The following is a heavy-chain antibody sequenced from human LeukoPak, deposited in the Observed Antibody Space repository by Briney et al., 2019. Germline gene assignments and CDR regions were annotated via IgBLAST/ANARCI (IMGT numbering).Heavy chain of an antibody. CDR3: ARGSGAFDI. D-gene: IGHD3-3*01. CDR1: GDSLSHHY. V-gene: IGHV4-59*06. Sequence: SETLSLTCTVSGDSLSHHYWTWIRQPPGKGLGWIGYIYYSGSTYYNPSLKSRVTISVDTSKNQFSLKLSSVTAADTAVYYCARGSGAFDIWGQGTMVTVSS. J-gene: IGHJ3*02. CDR2: IYYSGST.